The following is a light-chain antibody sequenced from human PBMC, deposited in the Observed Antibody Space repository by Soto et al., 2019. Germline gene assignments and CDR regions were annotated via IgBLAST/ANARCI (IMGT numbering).Light chain of an antibody. CDR1: QSVTTNY. CDR3: QQHGSSPET. Sequence: EIVLTQSPGTLSLSPGERATLFCRASQSVTTNYLARYQQKPGQAPRLLIYGASSRATGIPDRFSGSGSGTDFTLIVSRLEPEDFAVYYCQQHGSSPETFGQGTKLEIK. J-gene: IGKJ2*01. V-gene: IGKV3-20*01. CDR2: GAS.